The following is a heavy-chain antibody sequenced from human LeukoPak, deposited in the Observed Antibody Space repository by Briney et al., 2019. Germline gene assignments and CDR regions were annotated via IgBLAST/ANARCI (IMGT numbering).Heavy chain of an antibody. CDR3: ARDTIVGADTY. V-gene: IGHV3-21*01. CDR1: GFTFSDYS. CDR2: ISRSSTYI. J-gene: IGHJ4*02. D-gene: IGHD1-26*01. Sequence: GGSLRLSCAASGFTFSDYSMNWVRQAPGKGLEWVSSISRSSTYIYYADSVKGRFTISRDNAKSSLYLQMNSLRAEDTAVYYCARDTIVGADTYWGQGTVVTVSS.